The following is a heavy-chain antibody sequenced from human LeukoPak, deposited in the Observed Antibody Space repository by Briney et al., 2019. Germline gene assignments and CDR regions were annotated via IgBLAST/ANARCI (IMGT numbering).Heavy chain of an antibody. V-gene: IGHV3-23*01. D-gene: IGHD1-14*01. CDR1: GFTFSSYS. J-gene: IGHJ4*02. CDR2: ISAGGGGS. Sequence: GGSLRLSCAASGFTFSSYSMNWVRQAPGKGLEWVSSISAGGGGSYYADSVKGRFTISRDNSKNTLYLQMNSLRAEDTAVYYCAKEAVRKFDFDYWGQGTLVTVSS. CDR3: AKEAVRKFDFDY.